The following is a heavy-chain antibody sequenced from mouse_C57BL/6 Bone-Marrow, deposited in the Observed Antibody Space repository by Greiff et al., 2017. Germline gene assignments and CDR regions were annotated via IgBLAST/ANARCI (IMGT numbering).Heavy chain of an antibody. V-gene: IGHV5-4*03. J-gene: IGHJ1*03. CDR1: GFTFSSYA. D-gene: IGHD2-4*01. CDR3: ARGDYLWYFDV. CDR2: LSDGGSYT. Sequence: EVKLMESGGGLVKPGGSLKLSCAASGFTFSSYAMSWVRQTPEKRLEWVATLSDGGSYTYYPDNVKGRFTISRDNAKNNLYLQMSHLKSEDTAVYYWARGDYLWYFDVWGTGTTVTVSA.